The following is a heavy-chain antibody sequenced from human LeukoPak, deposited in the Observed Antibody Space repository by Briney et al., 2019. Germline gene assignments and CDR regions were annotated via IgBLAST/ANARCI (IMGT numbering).Heavy chain of an antibody. Sequence: GGSLRLSCAASGFRFSDYYMSWIRQAPGKGLEWVSYLSSSGSTTYYADSVKGRFTISRDNAKNSLYLQMNSLRAEDTAVYYCAKTGPSGSYYGYYFDYWGQGTLVTVSS. CDR3: AKTGPSGSYYGYYFDY. CDR1: GFRFSDYY. D-gene: IGHD1-26*01. V-gene: IGHV3-11*01. CDR2: LSSSGSTT. J-gene: IGHJ4*02.